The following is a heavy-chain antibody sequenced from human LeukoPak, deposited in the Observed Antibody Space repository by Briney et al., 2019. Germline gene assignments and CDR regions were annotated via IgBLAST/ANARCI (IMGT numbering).Heavy chain of an antibody. CDR1: GDSISGSSYY. Sequence: PSETLSLTCSVSGDSISGSSYYWGWIRQPPGKGLEWIGSIYYSGSTYYNPSLKSRVTISVDTSKNQFSLKLSSVTAADTAVYYCAREMEDKSFSFGELRKNYYYYMDVWGKGTTVTVSS. CDR2: IYYSGST. D-gene: IGHD3-10*01. J-gene: IGHJ6*03. CDR3: AREMEDKSFSFGELRKNYYYYMDV. V-gene: IGHV4-39*07.